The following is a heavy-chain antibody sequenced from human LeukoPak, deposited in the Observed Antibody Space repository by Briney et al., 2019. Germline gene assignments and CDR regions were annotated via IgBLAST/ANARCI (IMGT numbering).Heavy chain of an antibody. J-gene: IGHJ6*02. CDR3: ARDGPLVRGVIIPYGMDV. D-gene: IGHD3-10*01. V-gene: IGHV3-53*01. Sequence: GGSLRLSCAASGFTFSSYGMHWVRQAPGKGLEWVSVIYSGGSTYYADSVKGRFTISRDNSKNTLYLQMNSLRAEDTAVYYCARDGPLVRGVIIPYGMDVWGQGTTVTVSS. CDR2: IYSGGST. CDR1: GFTFSSYG.